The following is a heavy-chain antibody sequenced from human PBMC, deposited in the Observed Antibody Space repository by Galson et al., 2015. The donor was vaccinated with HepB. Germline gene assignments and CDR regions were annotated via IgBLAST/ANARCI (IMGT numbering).Heavy chain of an antibody. CDR3: AKEQQWLVRVNYGMDV. Sequence: SLRLSCAASGFTFSSYAMSWVRQAPGKGLEWVSAISGSGGSTYYADSVKGRFTISRDNSKNTLYLQMNSLRAEDTAVYYCAKEQQWLVRVNYGMDVWGQGTTVTVSS. V-gene: IGHV3-23*01. D-gene: IGHD6-19*01. J-gene: IGHJ6*02. CDR2: ISGSGGST. CDR1: GFTFSSYA.